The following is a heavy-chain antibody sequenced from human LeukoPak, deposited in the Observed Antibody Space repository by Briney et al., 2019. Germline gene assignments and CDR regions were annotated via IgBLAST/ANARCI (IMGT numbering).Heavy chain of an antibody. CDR2: IYPAVSDV. V-gene: IGHV5-51*01. Sequence: PGESLKISCRVFGYAFASYWIGWVRQVPGEGLEWMGIIYPAVSDVKYNPSFEGQVAFSADKSINTAYLQWNSLKASDTAIYYCARFEVNHEDSSSYYYFDYWGQGTLVTVSS. CDR3: ARFEVNHEDSSSYYYFDY. J-gene: IGHJ4*02. CDR1: GYAFASYW. D-gene: IGHD3-22*01.